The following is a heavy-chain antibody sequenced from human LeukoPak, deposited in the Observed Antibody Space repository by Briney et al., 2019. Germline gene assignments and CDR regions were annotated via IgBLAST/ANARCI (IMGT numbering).Heavy chain of an antibody. CDR3: ARVRPPWYFDL. CDR1: GGSISSYY. Sequence: SETLSLTCTVSGGSISSYYWSWIRQPPGKGLEWIGYIYYSGSTNYNPSLKSRVTISVDTSKNQFSLKLSSVTAADTAVYYCARVRPPWYFDLWGRGTLVTVSS. CDR2: IYYSGST. V-gene: IGHV4-59*01. J-gene: IGHJ2*01.